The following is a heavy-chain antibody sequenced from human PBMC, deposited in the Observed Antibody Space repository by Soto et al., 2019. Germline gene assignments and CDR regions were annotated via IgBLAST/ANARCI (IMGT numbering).Heavy chain of an antibody. CDR2: ISYDGSNK. Sequence: QVQLVESGGGVVQPGRSLRLSCAASGFTFSIYGMHWVRQAPGKGLEWVAVISYDGSNKYYADSVKGRFTISRDNSKNPLYLQMNRLRGEDTAVYYCAKETVEYYFGYWGKGTLVTVSS. V-gene: IGHV3-30*18. CDR3: AKETVEYYFGY. J-gene: IGHJ4*02. D-gene: IGHD3-3*01. CDR1: GFTFSIYG.